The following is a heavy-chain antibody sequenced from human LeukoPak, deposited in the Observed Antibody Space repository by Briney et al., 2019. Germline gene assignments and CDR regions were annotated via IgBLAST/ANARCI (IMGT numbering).Heavy chain of an antibody. Sequence: GGSLRLSCAASEFTFSSYAMSRVRQAPGKGLEWVSVISGGGSSTYYADSVKGRFTISRDNSKNTLYLQMNSLRAEDTALYYCAKDSQADAFDIWGQGTMVTVSS. CDR1: EFTFSSYA. CDR2: ISGGGSST. V-gene: IGHV3-23*01. CDR3: AKDSQADAFDI. J-gene: IGHJ3*02.